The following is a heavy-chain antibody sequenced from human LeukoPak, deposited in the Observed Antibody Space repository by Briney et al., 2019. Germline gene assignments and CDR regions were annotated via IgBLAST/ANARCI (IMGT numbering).Heavy chain of an antibody. CDR1: GFTVSSNY. Sequence: GGSLRLSCAASGFTVSSNYMSWVRQAPGKGLEWVSVIYSGGSTYYADSVKGRFTISRDNSKNTLYLQMTRLRAEDTAVYYCARSMMSYYDSSGYYPWFDPWGQGTLVTVSS. CDR2: IYSGGST. D-gene: IGHD3-22*01. V-gene: IGHV3-53*01. J-gene: IGHJ5*02. CDR3: ARSMMSYYDSSGYYPWFDP.